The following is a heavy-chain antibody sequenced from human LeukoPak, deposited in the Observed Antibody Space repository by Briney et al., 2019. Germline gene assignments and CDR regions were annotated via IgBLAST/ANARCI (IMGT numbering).Heavy chain of an antibody. Sequence: GASVTVSCKASGYVFTTYHIHWVRQAPGQGLELVGWINPNTGGANHVQKFQGRVTMTRDTSIATAYTELSGLRSDDTALYFCATLTGTSAYWGQGTLVTVSS. CDR2: INPNTGGA. D-gene: IGHD1-7*01. V-gene: IGHV1-2*02. CDR3: ATLTGTSAY. J-gene: IGHJ4*02. CDR1: GYVFTTYH.